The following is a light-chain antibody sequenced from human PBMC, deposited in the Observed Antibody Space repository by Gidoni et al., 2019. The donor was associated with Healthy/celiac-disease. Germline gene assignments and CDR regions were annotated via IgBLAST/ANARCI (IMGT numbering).Light chain of an antibody. V-gene: IGLV3-21*04. CDR1: NIGSKS. CDR3: QVWDSSSDHVV. J-gene: IGLJ2*01. Sequence: SYVLTQPHSVSVAPGKTDRITCGGNNIGSKSVHWYQQKPGQAPVLVIYYDSDRPSGIPERFSGSNSGNTATLTISRVEAGDEADDYCQVWDSSSDHVVFGGGTKLTVL. CDR2: YDS.